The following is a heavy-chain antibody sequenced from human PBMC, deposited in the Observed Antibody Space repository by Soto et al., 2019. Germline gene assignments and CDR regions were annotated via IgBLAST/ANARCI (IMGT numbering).Heavy chain of an antibody. CDR3: AKVLKAVAGTYDY. V-gene: IGHV3-23*01. Sequence: GVPLSLSCAASGFPISIYAVSWVRPVPGKGLEWVSAISGSGDYTYYADSVKGRFAISRDNSKNTLYLQMNSLRAEDTAVYYCAKVLKAVAGTYDYWGQGTLVTVSS. D-gene: IGHD6-19*01. CDR1: GFPISIYA. J-gene: IGHJ4*02. CDR2: ISGSGDYT.